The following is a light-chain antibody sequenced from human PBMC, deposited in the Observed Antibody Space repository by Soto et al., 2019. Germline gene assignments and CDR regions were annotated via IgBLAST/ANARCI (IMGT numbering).Light chain of an antibody. CDR1: SSDVGGYNY. CDR3: SSYAGSFYV. J-gene: IGLJ1*01. Sequence: QSAPTQPPSASGSPGQSVTISCTGTSSDVGGYNYVSWYQQHPGKAPKLMIYEVSKRPSGVPDRFSGSKSGNTASLTVSGLQAEDEADYYCSSYAGSFYVFGTGTKLTVL. V-gene: IGLV2-8*01. CDR2: EVS.